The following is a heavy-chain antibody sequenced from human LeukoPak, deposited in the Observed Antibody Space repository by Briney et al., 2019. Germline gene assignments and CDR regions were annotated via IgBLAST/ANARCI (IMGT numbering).Heavy chain of an antibody. CDR2: INWNGGST. CDR3: ARARDIVATIVPRGGVDY. CDR1: GFTFSNYW. V-gene: IGHV3-20*04. J-gene: IGHJ4*02. D-gene: IGHD5-12*01. Sequence: GGSLRLSCAASGFTFSNYWMSWVRQAPGKGLEWVSGINWNGGSTGYADSVKGRFTISRDNAKNSLYLQMNSLRAEDTALYYCARARDIVATIVPRGGVDYWGQGTLVTVSS.